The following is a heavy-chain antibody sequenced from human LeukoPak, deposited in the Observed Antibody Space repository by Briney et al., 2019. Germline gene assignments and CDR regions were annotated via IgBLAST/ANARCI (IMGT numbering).Heavy chain of an antibody. V-gene: IGHV3-23*01. D-gene: IGHD1-1*01. CDR1: GFTFSSYA. Sequence: PGGSLRLSCAASGFTFSSYAMSWVRQAPGKGLEWVSTISGGGGRTWYADSVKGRFTISRDNSKNTVEVQLNSLRAEDTAVYYCAKFRGSERTVIDCWGQGTLVTVSS. J-gene: IGHJ4*02. CDR2: ISGGGGRT. CDR3: AKFRGSERTVIDC.